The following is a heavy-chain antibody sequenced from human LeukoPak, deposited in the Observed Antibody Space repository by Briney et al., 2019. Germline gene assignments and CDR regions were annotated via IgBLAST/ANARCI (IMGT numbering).Heavy chain of an antibody. CDR2: MYSGGNT. CDR1: GFTVSSNY. D-gene: IGHD7-27*01. J-gene: IGHJ4*02. CDR3: ARGGPWVFAY. V-gene: IGHV3-53*01. Sequence: GGSLRLSCAASGFTVSSNYMTWVRQAPGKGLEWLSVMYSGGNTYYAASVEGRFTISRDNSKNTVYLQMNSLRAEDTAVYFCARGGPWVFAYWGQGTLVTVSS.